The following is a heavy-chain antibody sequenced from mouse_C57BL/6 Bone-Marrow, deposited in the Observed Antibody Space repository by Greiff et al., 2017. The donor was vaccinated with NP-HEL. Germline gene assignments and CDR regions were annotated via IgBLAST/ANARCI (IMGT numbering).Heavy chain of an antibody. J-gene: IGHJ2*01. D-gene: IGHD2-3*01. CDR2: IYPGDGDT. V-gene: IGHV1-82*01. CDR3: ARGTDGTGDY. Sequence: QVQLQQSGPELVKPGASVKISCKASGYAFSSSWMNWVKQRPGKGLEWIGRIYPGDGDTNYNGKFKGKATLTADKSSSTAYMQLSSLTSEDSAVYFCARGTDGTGDYWGQGTTLTVSS. CDR1: GYAFSSSW.